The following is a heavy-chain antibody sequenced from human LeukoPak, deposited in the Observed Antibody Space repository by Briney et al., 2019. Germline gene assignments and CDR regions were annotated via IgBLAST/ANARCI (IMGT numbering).Heavy chain of an antibody. Sequence: SETLSLTCTVSGGSISSSSYYWGWIRQPPGKGLEWIGSIYYSGSTYYNPSLKSRVTMSVDTSKNQFSLKLSSVTAADTAVYYCAGTTRYFDLWGRGTLVTVSS. D-gene: IGHD4-11*01. V-gene: IGHV4-39*07. CDR1: GGSISSSSYY. J-gene: IGHJ2*01. CDR3: AGTTRYFDL. CDR2: IYYSGST.